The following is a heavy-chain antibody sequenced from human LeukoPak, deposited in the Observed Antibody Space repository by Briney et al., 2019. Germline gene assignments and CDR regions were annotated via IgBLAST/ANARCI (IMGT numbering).Heavy chain of an antibody. Sequence: PGGSLRLSCAASGFTFSSYGMHWVRQAPGKGLEWVAFIRYDGSNKYYADSVKGRFTISRDNSKNTLYLQMNSLRAEDTAVYYCAKDRGGVVPAALGWFDPWGQGTLVTVSS. CDR2: IRYDGSNK. CDR1: GFTFSSYG. J-gene: IGHJ5*02. CDR3: AKDRGGVVPAALGWFDP. V-gene: IGHV3-30*02. D-gene: IGHD2-2*01.